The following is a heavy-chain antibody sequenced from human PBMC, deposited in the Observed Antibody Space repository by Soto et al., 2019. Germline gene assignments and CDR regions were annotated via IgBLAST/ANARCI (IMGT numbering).Heavy chain of an antibody. CDR3: ARHGERSFDY. J-gene: IGHJ4*02. D-gene: IGHD3-10*01. CDR1: GFTLSNYP. V-gene: IGHV3-23*01. Sequence: EVQLLESGGGLIHPGGSLRLSCVASGFTLSNYPMSWVHQAPGKGLEWVSAGSSGSNTYYADSVKGRFTISRDNSKNTVYLQMNSLRVEDTAIYYCARHGERSFDYWGQGTLVTVSS. CDR2: GSSGSNT.